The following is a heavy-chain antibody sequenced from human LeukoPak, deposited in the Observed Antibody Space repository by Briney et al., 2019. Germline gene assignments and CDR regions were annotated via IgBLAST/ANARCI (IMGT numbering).Heavy chain of an antibody. V-gene: IGHV1-2*02. D-gene: IGHD3-22*01. J-gene: IGHJ3*01. CDR2: INPSSGGT. Sequence: ASVKVSCKASEYTFTDYYVHWVRQAPGQGLGWMGWINPSSGGTNYAQNFQGRVSMTRDTSISASYMELSRLRSDDTAVYYCARAGLWDYSDSSGYHNAAFDVWGQGTMVTVPS. CDR3: ARAGLWDYSDSSGYHNAAFDV. CDR1: EYTFTDYY.